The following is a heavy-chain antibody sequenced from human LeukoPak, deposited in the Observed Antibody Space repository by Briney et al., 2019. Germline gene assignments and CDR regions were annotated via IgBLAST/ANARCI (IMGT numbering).Heavy chain of an antibody. CDR3: TKLEEPAARIWFDP. Sequence: GGSLRLSCAASGFTFSNAWMSWVRQAPGKGLDWAGRIKSKTDGGTTDYAAPVKGRFTISRDDSKNTLYLQMNSLKTEDTAVYYCTKLEEPAARIWFDPWGQGTLVTVSS. CDR2: IKSKTDGGTT. V-gene: IGHV3-15*01. D-gene: IGHD2-2*01. J-gene: IGHJ5*02. CDR1: GFTFSNAW.